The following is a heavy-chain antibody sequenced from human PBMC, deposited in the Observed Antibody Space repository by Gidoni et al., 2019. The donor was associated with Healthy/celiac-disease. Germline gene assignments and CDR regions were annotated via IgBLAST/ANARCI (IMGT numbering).Heavy chain of an antibody. Sequence: EVQLLESGGGLVQPGGSLRLYCAASGFPFSSYAMSWVRQAPGKGLGWVSVISGSGGSTYYADSVKGRFTISRDNSKNTLYLQMNSLRAEDTAVYYCAKGPINYYYSSGYYPEWFQHWGQGTLVTVSS. J-gene: IGHJ1*01. CDR3: AKGPINYYYSSGYYPEWFQH. CDR1: GFPFSSYA. V-gene: IGHV3-23*01. CDR2: ISGSGGST. D-gene: IGHD3-22*01.